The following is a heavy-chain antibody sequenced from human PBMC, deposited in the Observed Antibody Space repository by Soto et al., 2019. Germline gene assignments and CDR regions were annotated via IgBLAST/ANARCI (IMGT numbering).Heavy chain of an antibody. D-gene: IGHD5-12*01. J-gene: IGHJ4*02. Sequence: SVQVSCKASGCTFSSYPMSWVRQAPGQGLEWMGGISPIYGTANYAQKFQGRVTITADKSTSTAYMEVSSLRSEDTAVYYCARGDGYNLFDYWGQGTLVTVSS. V-gene: IGHV1-69*06. CDR2: ISPIYGTA. CDR3: ARGDGYNLFDY. CDR1: GCTFSSYP.